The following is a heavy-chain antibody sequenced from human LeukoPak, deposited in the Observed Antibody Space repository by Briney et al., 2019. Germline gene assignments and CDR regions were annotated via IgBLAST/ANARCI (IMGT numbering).Heavy chain of an antibody. J-gene: IGHJ6*02. CDR1: GYSFTSYW. CDR2: IDPSDSYT. CDR3: ARPGYSSGSGYYYYGMDV. V-gene: IGHV5-10-1*01. Sequence: GESLKISCKGSGYSFTSYWISWVRQMPGKRLEWMGRIDPSDSYTNYSPSFQGHVTISADKSISTAYLQWSSLKASDTAMYYCARPGYSSGSGYYYYGMDVWGQGTTVTVSS. D-gene: IGHD6-19*01.